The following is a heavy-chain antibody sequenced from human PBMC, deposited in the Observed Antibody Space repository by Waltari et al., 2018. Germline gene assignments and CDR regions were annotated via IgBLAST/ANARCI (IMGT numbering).Heavy chain of an antibody. CDR2: LRCGGGST. J-gene: IGHJ4*02. V-gene: IGHV3-23*01. CDR3: AKGRGSRWLELVE. D-gene: IGHD1-7*01. Sequence: GPGRWVEWGSSLRCGGGSTYYADSVKGRFTISSDNSKNTLYLEMNSLRAEDTAVYYCAKGRGSRWLELVEWGQGTLVIVSS.